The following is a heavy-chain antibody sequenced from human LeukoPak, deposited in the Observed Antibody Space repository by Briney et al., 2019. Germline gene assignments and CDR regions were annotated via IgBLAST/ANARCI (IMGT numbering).Heavy chain of an antibody. J-gene: IGHJ6*02. Sequence: QSGGSLRLSCAASGFTFSSYGMHWVRQAPGKGLEWVAVISYDGGNKYYADSVKGRFTISRDNSKNTLYLQMNSLRAEDTAVYYCAKDHSGSYLYYYYYYGMDVWGQGTTVTVSS. V-gene: IGHV3-30*18. D-gene: IGHD1-26*01. CDR3: AKDHSGSYLYYYYYYGMDV. CDR2: ISYDGGNK. CDR1: GFTFSSYG.